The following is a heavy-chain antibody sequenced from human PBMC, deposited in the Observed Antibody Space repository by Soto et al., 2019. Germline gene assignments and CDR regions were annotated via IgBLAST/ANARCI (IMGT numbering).Heavy chain of an antibody. D-gene: IGHD2-21*02. CDR1: GGSISSGGYY. J-gene: IGHJ3*02. Sequence: QVQLQESGPGLVKPSQTLSLTCTVSGGSISSGGYYWSWIRQHPGKGLEWIGYIYYSGSTYYNPSLKSRVTISVDTSKNQFSLKLSSVTAAETAVYYCARDKRTLAYCGGDCYPGGGAFDIWGQGTMVTVSS. CDR3: ARDKRTLAYCGGDCYPGGGAFDI. CDR2: IYYSGST. V-gene: IGHV4-31*03.